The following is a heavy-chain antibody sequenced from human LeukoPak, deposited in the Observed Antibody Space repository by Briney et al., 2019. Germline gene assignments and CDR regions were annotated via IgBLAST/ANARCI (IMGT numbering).Heavy chain of an antibody. D-gene: IGHD3-10*01. J-gene: IGHJ4*02. CDR2: INHSGST. CDR3: ARRFLFQNYFDY. CDR1: GGSFSGYY. Sequence: SETLSLTCAVYGGSFSGYYWSWIRQPPGKGLEWIGEINHSGSTNYNPSLKSRVTISVDTSKNQFSLKLSSVTAADTAVYYCARRFLFQNYFDYWGQGTLVTVSS. V-gene: IGHV4-34*01.